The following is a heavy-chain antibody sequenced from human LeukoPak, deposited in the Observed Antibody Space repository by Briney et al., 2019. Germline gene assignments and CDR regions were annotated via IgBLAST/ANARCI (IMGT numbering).Heavy chain of an antibody. CDR1: GYTFTDYY. D-gene: IGHD4-17*01. V-gene: IGHV1-69-2*01. CDR3: ARLRDWFDP. CDR2: VDPEDGET. J-gene: IGHJ5*02. Sequence: ASVKISCKVSGYTFTDYYMHWVQQAPGKGLEWMGLVDPEDGETIYAEKFQGRVTITADTSTDTAYMELRSLRSDDTAVYYCARLRDWFDPWGQGTLVTVSS.